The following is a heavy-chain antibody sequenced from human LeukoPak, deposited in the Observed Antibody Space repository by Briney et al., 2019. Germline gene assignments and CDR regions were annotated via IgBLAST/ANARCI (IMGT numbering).Heavy chain of an antibody. CDR1: GGSISSSNW. CDR2: IYHSGST. J-gene: IGHJ4*02. Sequence: PSETLSLTCAVSGGSISSSNWGSWVRQPPGKGLEWIGEIYHSGSTNYNPSLKSRVTISVDKSKNQFPLKLSSVTAADTAVYYCARTYDYYDSSGYYPQQTYYFDYWGQGTLVTVSS. V-gene: IGHV4-4*02. CDR3: ARTYDYYDSSGYYPQQTYYFDY. D-gene: IGHD3-22*01.